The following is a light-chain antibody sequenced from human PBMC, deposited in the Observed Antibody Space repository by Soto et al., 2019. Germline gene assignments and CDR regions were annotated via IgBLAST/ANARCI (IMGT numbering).Light chain of an antibody. J-gene: IGKJ1*01. V-gene: IGKV3-20*01. Sequence: EIVLTQSPGTLSLSPGERATLSCRTSQSVSSNYLAWYQQKPGQSPRLFIYDASSRATGIPDRFSGSGSGTDFTLTISRLEPEDFEVYYCQQYGSSPSTFGQGTKVEI. CDR2: DAS. CDR1: QSVSSNY. CDR3: QQYGSSPST.